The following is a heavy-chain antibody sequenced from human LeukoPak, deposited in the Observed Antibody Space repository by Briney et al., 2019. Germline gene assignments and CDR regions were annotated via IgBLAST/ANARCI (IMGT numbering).Heavy chain of an antibody. CDR2: ISGSGGST. Sequence: GGSLRLSCAASGFTFSSYAMSWVRQAPGKGLEWVSAISGSGGSTYYADSVKGRFTISRDNSKNTLYLQMNSLRAEDTAVYYCAKDPNYYDSTPTGYFDYWGQGTLVTVTS. CDR1: GFTFSSYA. CDR3: AKDPNYYDSTPTGYFDY. V-gene: IGHV3-23*01. D-gene: IGHD3-22*01. J-gene: IGHJ4*02.